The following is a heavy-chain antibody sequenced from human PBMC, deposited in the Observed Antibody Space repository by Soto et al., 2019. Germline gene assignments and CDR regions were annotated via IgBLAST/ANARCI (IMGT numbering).Heavy chain of an antibody. D-gene: IGHD3-22*01. CDR2: INPSGGST. CDR1: GYTFTSYY. J-gene: IGHJ4*02. V-gene: IGHV1-46*01. CDR3: ASASYDSSGYYYVPGFDY. Sequence: ASVKVSCKASGYTFTSYYMHWVRQAPGQGLEWMGIINPSGGSTSYAQKFQGRVTMTRDTSTSTAYMELSSLRSEDTAVYYCASASYDSSGYYYVPGFDYWGQGTLVTVSS.